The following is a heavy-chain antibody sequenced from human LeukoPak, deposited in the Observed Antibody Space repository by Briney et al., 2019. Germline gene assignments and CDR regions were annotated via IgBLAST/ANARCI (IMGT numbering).Heavy chain of an antibody. CDR3: ARYCSSTSCYRGDEGY. CDR1: GFTFSSYS. CDR2: ISSSSSYI. D-gene: IGHD2-2*02. V-gene: IGHV3-21*01. Sequence: GGSLRLSCAASGFTFSSYSMNWVRQAPGKGLEWVSSISSSSSYIYYADSVKGRFTISRDNAKNSLYLQMNSLRAEDTAVYYCARYCSSTSCYRGDEGYWGQGTLVTVSS. J-gene: IGHJ4*02.